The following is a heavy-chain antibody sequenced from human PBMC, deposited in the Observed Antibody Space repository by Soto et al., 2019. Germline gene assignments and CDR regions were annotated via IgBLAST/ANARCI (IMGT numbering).Heavy chain of an antibody. V-gene: IGHV1-8*01. D-gene: IGHD5-12*01. Sequence: QVQLVQSGAEVKKPGASVKVSCKASGYTFTSYDINWVRQATGQGLEWMGWMNPNSGNTGYAQKFQGRVTMTRNTXXSTAYMELSSLRSEDTAVYYCARGFPYSGYDWFDYWGQGTLVTVSS. CDR2: MNPNSGNT. CDR1: GYTFTSYD. CDR3: ARGFPYSGYDWFDY. J-gene: IGHJ4*02.